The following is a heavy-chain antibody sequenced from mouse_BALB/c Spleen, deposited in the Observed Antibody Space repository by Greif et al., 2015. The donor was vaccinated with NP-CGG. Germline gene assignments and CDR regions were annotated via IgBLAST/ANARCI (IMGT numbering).Heavy chain of an antibody. CDR2: IYPGSGNT. CDR1: GYTFTDYY. D-gene: IGHD4-1*01. Sequence: QVQLQQSGPELVKPGASVKISCKASGYTFTDYYINWVKQKPGQGLEWIGWIYPGSGNTKYNEKFKGKATLTVDTSSSTAYMQLSSLTSEDTTVYFCARRTGTEAMDYWGRGTSVTVSS. J-gene: IGHJ4*01. V-gene: IGHV1-84*02. CDR3: ARRTGTEAMDY.